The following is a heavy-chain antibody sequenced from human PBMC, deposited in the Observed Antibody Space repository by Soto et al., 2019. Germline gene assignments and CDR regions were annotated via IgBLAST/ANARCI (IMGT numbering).Heavy chain of an antibody. V-gene: IGHV4-59*08. J-gene: IGHJ2*01. CDR2: IYYSGST. CDR3: ARGGVDSNYRSGYWYFDL. Sequence: SETLSLTRTVSGGSISSYYWSWIRQPPGKGLEWIGYIYYSGSTNYNPSLKSRVTISVDTSKNQFSLKLSSVTAADTAVYYCARGGVDSNYRSGYWYFDLWGRGTLVTVSS. CDR1: GGSISSYY. D-gene: IGHD4-4*01.